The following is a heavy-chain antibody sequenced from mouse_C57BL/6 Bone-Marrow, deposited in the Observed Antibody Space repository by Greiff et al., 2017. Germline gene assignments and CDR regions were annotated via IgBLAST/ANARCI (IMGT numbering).Heavy chain of an antibody. CDR3: ARQSTMVRVDY. CDR2: ISSGGSYT. D-gene: IGHD2-2*01. Sequence: EVKLVESGGDLVKPGGSLKLSCAASGFTFSSYGMSWVRQTPDKRLEWVATISSGGSYTYYPDSVKGRFTISRDNAKSTPYLQMSSLKSEDTAMYYWARQSTMVRVDYWGQGTSVTVSS. CDR1: GFTFSSYG. V-gene: IGHV5-6*01. J-gene: IGHJ4*01.